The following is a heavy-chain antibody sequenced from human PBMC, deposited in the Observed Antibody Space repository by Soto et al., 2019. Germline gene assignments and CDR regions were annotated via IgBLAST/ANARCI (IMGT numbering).Heavy chain of an antibody. CDR2: IYSGGST. CDR1: GFTVSSNY. Sequence: EVQLVESGGGLVQPGGSLRLSCAASGFTVSSNYMSCVRQAPGKGLEWVSVIYSGGSTYYADSVKGRFTISRDNSKNTLYLQMNSLRAEDTAVYYCARDPYYYYMDVWGKGTTVTVSS. J-gene: IGHJ6*03. CDR3: ARDPYYYYMDV. V-gene: IGHV3-66*01.